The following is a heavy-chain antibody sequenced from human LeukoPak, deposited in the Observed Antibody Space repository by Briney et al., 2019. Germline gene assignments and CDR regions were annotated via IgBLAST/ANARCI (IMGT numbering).Heavy chain of an antibody. Sequence: PGGSLRLSCAASGFTFSTYGMYWVRQAPGKGLEWVALIWYDGSNKYYGDSVKGRFTISRDNSKNTLYLQMNSLRAEDTAVYYCARGYPGYLDVWGRGTPVTVSS. CDR2: IWYDGSNK. D-gene: IGHD2-2*02. J-gene: IGHJ6*03. CDR1: GFTFSTYG. V-gene: IGHV3-33*01. CDR3: ARGYPGYLDV.